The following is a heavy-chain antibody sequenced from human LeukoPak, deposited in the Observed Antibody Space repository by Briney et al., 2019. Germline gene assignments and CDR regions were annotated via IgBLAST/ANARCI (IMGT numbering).Heavy chain of an antibody. D-gene: IGHD3-10*01. Sequence: PSETLSLTCTVSGGSISSYYWSWIRQPPGKGLEWIGYIYYSGSTNYNPSLKSRVTISVDTSKNQFSLKLSSVTAADTAVYYCARGLGYYGSGSYCLDCWGQGTLVTVSS. V-gene: IGHV4-59*01. CDR2: IYYSGST. J-gene: IGHJ4*02. CDR1: GGSISSYY. CDR3: ARGLGYYGSGSYCLDC.